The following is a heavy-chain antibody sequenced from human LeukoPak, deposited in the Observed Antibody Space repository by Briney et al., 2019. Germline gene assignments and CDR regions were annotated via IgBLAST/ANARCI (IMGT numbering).Heavy chain of an antibody. Sequence: GGSLRLSCAASGFTFRNYWMHWVRQPPGKGLAWVSRINSDGSSTTYADSVKGRFTMSRDNAKNTLYLQMNSLRAEDTAVYYCARGGFGIVVVSAIDYWGQGTLVTASS. V-gene: IGHV3-74*01. D-gene: IGHD2-21*01. CDR3: ARGGFGIVVVSAIDY. CDR1: GFTFRNYW. CDR2: INSDGSST. J-gene: IGHJ4*02.